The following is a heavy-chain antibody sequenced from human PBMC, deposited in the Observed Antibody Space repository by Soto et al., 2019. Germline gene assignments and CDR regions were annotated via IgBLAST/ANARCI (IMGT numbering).Heavy chain of an antibody. CDR3: ARNGLTGYYPADAFDI. Sequence: GGALRLCCAASGFTFSSYAMHWVRQAPGKGLENVSAISSNGGSTYYANSVKGRFTISRDNSKNTLYLQMGSLRAEDMAVYYCARNGLTGYYPADAFDIWGQGTMVTVSS. J-gene: IGHJ3*02. D-gene: IGHD3-9*01. V-gene: IGHV3-64*01. CDR2: ISSNGGST. CDR1: GFTFSSYA.